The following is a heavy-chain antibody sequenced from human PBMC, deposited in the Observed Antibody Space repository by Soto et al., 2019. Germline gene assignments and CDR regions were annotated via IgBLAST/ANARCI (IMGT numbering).Heavy chain of an antibody. CDR2: IIPILGTI. V-gene: IGHV1-69*06. Sequence: QVQLVQSGAEVKTPGSSVRVSCKTAGRTFLISAIAWVRQAPGQGLEWMGGIIPILGTIHIAQNFQGRVNFTADRSTSTGYMDLSSLRSEDTATYCWARGKEWEQPAHHYYFDYWGHGSQVLVSS. CDR1: GRTFLISA. D-gene: IGHD1-26*01. CDR3: ARGKEWEQPAHHYYFDY. J-gene: IGHJ4*01.